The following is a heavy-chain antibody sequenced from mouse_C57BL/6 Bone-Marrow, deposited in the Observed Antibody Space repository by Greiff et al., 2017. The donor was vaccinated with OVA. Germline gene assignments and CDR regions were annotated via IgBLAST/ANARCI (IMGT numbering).Heavy chain of an antibody. V-gene: IGHV5-4*03. D-gene: IGHD1-1*01. CDR3: ARNYYGSPDWYFDV. Sequence: DVNLVESGGGLVKPGGSLKLSCAASGFTFSSYAMSWVRQTPEKRLEWVATISDGGSYTYYPDNVKGRFTISRDNAKNNLYLQMSHLKSEDTAMYYCARNYYGSPDWYFDVWGTGTTVTVSS. CDR1: GFTFSSYA. J-gene: IGHJ1*03. CDR2: ISDGGSYT.